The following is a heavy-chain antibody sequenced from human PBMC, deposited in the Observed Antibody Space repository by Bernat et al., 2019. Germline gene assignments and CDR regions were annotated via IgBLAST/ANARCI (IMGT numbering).Heavy chain of an antibody. J-gene: IGHJ5*02. V-gene: IGHV3-23*01. Sequence: EVQLLESGGGLVQPGGSLRLSCVASGFTFSSYAMSWVRQAPGKGLEWVSAISGSGGSTYYADSVKGRFTISRDNSKNTLYLQMNSLRAEDTAVYYCAKGPKGVGATIRWFDPWGQGTLVTVSS. D-gene: IGHD1-26*01. CDR3: AKGPKGVGATIRWFDP. CDR2: ISGSGGST. CDR1: GFTFSSYA.